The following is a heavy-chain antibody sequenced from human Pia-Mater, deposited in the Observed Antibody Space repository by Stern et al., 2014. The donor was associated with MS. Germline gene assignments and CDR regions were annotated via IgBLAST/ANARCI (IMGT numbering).Heavy chain of an antibody. D-gene: IGHD2/OR15-2a*01. J-gene: IGHJ4*02. Sequence: VQLEESGGGVVQPGRPLRLSCAASGFSFSSFGMHWVRQAPGKGLEWVALISYDGSKDYAESVKGSFPISRDNSKNTLYLQMNSLRAEDTAVYYCAKDRQYLTFFFDFWGQGSLVTVSS. V-gene: IGHV3-30*18. CDR2: ISYDGSK. CDR3: AKDRQYLTFFFDF. CDR1: GFSFSSFG.